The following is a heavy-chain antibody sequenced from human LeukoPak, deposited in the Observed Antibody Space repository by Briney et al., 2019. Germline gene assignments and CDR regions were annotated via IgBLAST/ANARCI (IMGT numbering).Heavy chain of an antibody. CDR2: IYYSGST. Sequence: SETLSLTCTVSGGSISSTNYYWGWIRQPPGKGLEWIGSIYYSGSTYYNLSLKSRVTISVDTSKNEFSLKLSSVTAADTAVYYCAGAYYYDSSGYNYWGQGTLVTVSS. CDR3: AGAYYYDSSGYNY. J-gene: IGHJ4*02. CDR1: GGSISSTNYY. V-gene: IGHV4-39*07. D-gene: IGHD3-22*01.